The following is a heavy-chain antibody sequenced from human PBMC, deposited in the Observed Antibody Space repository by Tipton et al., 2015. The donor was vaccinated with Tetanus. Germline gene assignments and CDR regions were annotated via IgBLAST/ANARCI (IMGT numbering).Heavy chain of an antibody. CDR3: ARGFGSNWYYFDY. J-gene: IGHJ4*02. CDR2: IYRTGST. V-gene: IGHV4-30-2*01. CDR1: GGSISTGGYS. D-gene: IGHD6-13*01. Sequence: TLSLTCTVSGGSISTGGYSWRWIRQPPGKGLECIGYIYRTGSTNYNPSLKSRVTISIDTSNNQFSLKLNSVTAADTAVYYCARGFGSNWYYFDYWGQGTLVTVSS.